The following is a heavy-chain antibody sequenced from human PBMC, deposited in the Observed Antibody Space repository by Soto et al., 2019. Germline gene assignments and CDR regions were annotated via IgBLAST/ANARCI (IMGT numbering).Heavy chain of an antibody. J-gene: IGHJ6*02. CDR3: ARSGSEVDV. D-gene: IGHD5-12*01. V-gene: IGHV3-7*01. Sequence: EVQLVESGGGLVQPGGSLRLSCAVSGFTFSNYWMTWVRQAPGKGLEWVANIKEDGSEKHYVDSVKGRFTISRDNAENSLYLQMNSLRAEDTAVYYCARSGSEVDVWGRGATVTVSS. CDR1: GFTFSNYW. CDR2: IKEDGSEK.